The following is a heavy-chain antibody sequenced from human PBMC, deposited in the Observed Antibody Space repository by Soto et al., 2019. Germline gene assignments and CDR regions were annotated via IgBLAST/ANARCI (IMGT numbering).Heavy chain of an antibody. V-gene: IGHV1-2*02. CDR3: ARDLAKGGGSAGFDY. CDR1: GYTFTVYY. Sequence: ASVKVSCKASGYTFTVYYMHWVRQAPGQGLEWMGWINPKSGGTMYPQKFQGRVTMTWDTSISTAYMALTRLRSDDTAVYYCARDLAKGGGSAGFDYWGQGTLVTVPS. J-gene: IGHJ4*02. D-gene: IGHD1-26*01. CDR2: INPKSGGT.